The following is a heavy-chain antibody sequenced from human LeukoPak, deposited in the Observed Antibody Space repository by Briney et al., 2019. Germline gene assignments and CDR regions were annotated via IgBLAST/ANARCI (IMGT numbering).Heavy chain of an antibody. D-gene: IGHD3-22*01. J-gene: IGHJ6*03. CDR2: ISAYNGNT. Sequence: GASVKVSCKASGYTFTSYGISWVRQAPGQGLEWMARISAYNGNTNYAQKLQGRVTMATDTSTSTAYMELRSLRSDDTAVYYCARGYYDSSGYAPYYYYYYYMDVWGKGTTVTVSS. CDR3: ARGYYDSSGYAPYYYYYYYMDV. V-gene: IGHV1-18*01. CDR1: GYTFTSYG.